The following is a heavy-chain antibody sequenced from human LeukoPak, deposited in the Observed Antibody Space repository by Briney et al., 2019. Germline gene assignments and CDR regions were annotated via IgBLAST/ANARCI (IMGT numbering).Heavy chain of an antibody. J-gene: IGHJ3*02. V-gene: IGHV3-11*01. Sequence: GGSLRLSCATSGFTFSDYYMSWIRQAPGKGLEWVSYISSSGSTIYYADSVKGRFTISRDNAKNSLYLQMNSLRAEDTAVYYCARDPTYYGYVWGSFDIWGQGTMVTVSS. D-gene: IGHD3-16*01. CDR3: ARDPTYYGYVWGSFDI. CDR1: GFTFSDYY. CDR2: ISSSGSTI.